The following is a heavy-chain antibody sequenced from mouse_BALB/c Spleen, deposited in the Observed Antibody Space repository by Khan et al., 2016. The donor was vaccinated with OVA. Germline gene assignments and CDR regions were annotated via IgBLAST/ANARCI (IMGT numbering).Heavy chain of an antibody. Sequence: DLVKPGASVKLSCKASGYTFTSHWINWIKQRPGQGLEGVGPIRPGSGNASYHEIFNVKATLTVDTSSSSAYMQLSSLSSDDSAGYFCARSNYYGSGLCAMEYWGQGTSVTVSS. D-gene: IGHD1-1*01. CDR1: GYTFTSHW. CDR3: ARSNYYGSGLCAMEY. V-gene: IGHV1S41*01. CDR2: IRPGSGNA. J-gene: IGHJ4*01.